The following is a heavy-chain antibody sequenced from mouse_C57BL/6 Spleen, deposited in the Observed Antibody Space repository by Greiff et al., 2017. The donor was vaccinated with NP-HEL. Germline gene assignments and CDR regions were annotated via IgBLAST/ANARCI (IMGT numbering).Heavy chain of an antibody. CDR2: IYPRSGNT. V-gene: IGHV1-81*01. J-gene: IGHJ1*03. CDR1: CYTFTSYG. Sequence: QVQLQQSGAELARPGASVKLSCKASCYTFTSYGISWVKQRTGQGLEWIGEIYPRSGNTYYNEKFKGKATLTADKSSSTAYMELRSLTSEDSAVYFCARKNYSNYFDVWGTGTTVTVSS. CDR3: ARKNYSNYFDV. D-gene: IGHD2-5*01.